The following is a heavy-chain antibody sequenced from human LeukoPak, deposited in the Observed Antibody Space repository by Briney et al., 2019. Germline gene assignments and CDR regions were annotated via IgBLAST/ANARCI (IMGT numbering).Heavy chain of an antibody. CDR2: IYYSGST. CDR3: ARDRNDLGGPDAFDI. CDR1: GCSISSYY. J-gene: IGHJ3*02. Sequence: SETLSLTCTVSGCSISSYYWSWVRQPPGKGLEWIGYIYYSGSTNYNPSLMSRVTISVDTSKHQFSMKLSSVTDADMAVYYCARDRNDLGGPDAFDIWGQGTMVTVSS. D-gene: IGHD3-10*01. V-gene: IGHV4-59*01.